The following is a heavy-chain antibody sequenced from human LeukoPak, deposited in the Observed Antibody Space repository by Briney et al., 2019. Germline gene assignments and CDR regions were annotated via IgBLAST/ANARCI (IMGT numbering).Heavy chain of an antibody. CDR3: ARDFSLQLFDY. CDR1: GFTFSSYG. J-gene: IGHJ4*02. V-gene: IGHV3-33*01. CDR2: IWSDGSYK. Sequence: PGGSLRLSCAASGFTFSSYGFHWVRQAPGKGVEWVAVIWSDGSYKYYADSVKGRFTISRDDSKNTLYLQMNSLRAEDTAVYYCARDFSLQLFDYWGQGTLVTVFS. D-gene: IGHD5-24*01.